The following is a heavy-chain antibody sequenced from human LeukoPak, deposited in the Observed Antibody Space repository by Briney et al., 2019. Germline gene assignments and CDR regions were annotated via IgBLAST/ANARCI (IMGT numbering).Heavy chain of an antibody. CDR3: ARVWEPLAYYYGMDV. CDR2: TSYDESNK. CDR1: GFTFRSYV. V-gene: IGHV3-30*04. D-gene: IGHD1-26*01. Sequence: GGSLRLSCAASGFTFRSYVMHWVRQAPAKGLEWVEVTSYDESNKYYADSVKGRFTISKDNSKNTLYLQMNSLRAEDTAVYYCARVWEPLAYYYGMDVWGQGTTVTVSS. J-gene: IGHJ6*02.